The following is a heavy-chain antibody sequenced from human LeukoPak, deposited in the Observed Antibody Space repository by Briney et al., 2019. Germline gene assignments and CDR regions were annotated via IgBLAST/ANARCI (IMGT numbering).Heavy chain of an antibody. J-gene: IGHJ6*02. CDR3: AKDGGPRRDYYGSGIPPHTSYMDV. CDR2: ISGSGGST. D-gene: IGHD3-10*01. V-gene: IGHV3-23*01. Sequence: PGGSLRLSCAASGFTFSSYAMSWVRQAPGKGLEWVSAISGSGGSTYYADSVKGRFTISRDNSKNTLYLQMNSLRAEDTAVYYCAKDGGPRRDYYGSGIPPHTSYMDVWGQGTTVTVSS. CDR1: GFTFSSYA.